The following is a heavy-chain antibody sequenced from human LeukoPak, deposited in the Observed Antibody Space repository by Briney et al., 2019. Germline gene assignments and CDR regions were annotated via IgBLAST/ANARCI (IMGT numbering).Heavy chain of an antibody. CDR2: INAGNGNT. CDR3: ARVRYSGSPYYFDY. V-gene: IGHV1-3*01. Sequence: ASVKVSCTASGYTFTSYAMHWVRQAPGQRLEWMGWINAGNGNTKYSQKFRGRVTITRDTSASTAYMELSSLRSEDTAVYYCARVRYSGSPYYFDYWGQGTLVTVSS. D-gene: IGHD1-26*01. CDR1: GYTFTSYA. J-gene: IGHJ4*02.